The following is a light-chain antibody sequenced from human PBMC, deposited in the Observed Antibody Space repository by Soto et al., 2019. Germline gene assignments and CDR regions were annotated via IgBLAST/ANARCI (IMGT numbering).Light chain of an antibody. J-gene: IGKJ5*01. V-gene: IGKV3-11*01. Sequence: EIVLTQSPATLSLSPGERATLSCRASQSVSNYLAWYQQKPGQAPRLLIFDASNRATGIQARFSGSGSATDFTLTIRSLEPEDFAVYYCKQYGNSPITFGQGTRLEIK. CDR1: QSVSNY. CDR3: KQYGNSPIT. CDR2: DAS.